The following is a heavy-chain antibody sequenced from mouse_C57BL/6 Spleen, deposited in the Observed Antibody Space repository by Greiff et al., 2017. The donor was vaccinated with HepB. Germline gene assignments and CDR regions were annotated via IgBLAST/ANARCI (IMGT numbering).Heavy chain of an antibody. Sequence: QVQLQQSGAELVRPGTSVKVSCKASGYAFTNYLIEWVKQRPGQGLEWIGVINPGSGGTNYNEKFKGKATLTADKSSSTAYMQLSSLTSEDSAVYFCARYYYGYYGGYFDVWGTGTTVTVSS. CDR2: INPGSGGT. J-gene: IGHJ1*03. D-gene: IGHD2-1*01. CDR1: GYAFTNYL. V-gene: IGHV1-54*01. CDR3: ARYYYGYYGGYFDV.